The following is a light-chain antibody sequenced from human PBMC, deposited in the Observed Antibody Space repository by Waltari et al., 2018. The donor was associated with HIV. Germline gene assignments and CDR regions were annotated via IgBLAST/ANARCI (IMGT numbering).Light chain of an antibody. CDR2: SDN. J-gene: IGLJ3*02. CDR1: TANLGTNT. Sequence: QSLLTQPPSASGTPGQRVTITCPGGTANLGTNTVNRYKQLPGTAPTLLIFSDNLRHSGVSARFSGSKSGTSASLAISGLRSDDEAKFIGASWDASLDGWVFGGGTQLTVL. V-gene: IGLV1-44*01. CDR3: ASWDASLDGWV.